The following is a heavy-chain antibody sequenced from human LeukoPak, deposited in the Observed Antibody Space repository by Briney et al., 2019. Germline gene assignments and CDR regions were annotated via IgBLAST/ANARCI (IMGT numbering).Heavy chain of an antibody. J-gene: IGHJ4*02. CDR3: AKDRGEGYCSNEICYDFRADFDY. V-gene: IGHV3-23*01. CDR2: ISGSGDST. D-gene: IGHD2-8*01. Sequence: GGSLRLSCAATGFTFSRYAMSWVRQAPGKGLEWVSAISGSGDSTYYADPGKGRFTISRDNSKKTLYLQMNSLRTEDTAVYYCAKDRGEGYCSNEICYDFRADFDYWGQGTLVTVSS. CDR1: GFTFSRYA.